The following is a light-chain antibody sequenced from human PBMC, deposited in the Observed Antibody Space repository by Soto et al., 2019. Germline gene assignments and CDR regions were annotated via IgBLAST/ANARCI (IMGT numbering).Light chain of an antibody. Sequence: EIVLTQSPATLSLSPGARAALSCRASQTVSSNFLGWYQQKPGQAPRLLIYGASSRATGIPDRFSGSGSGTNFTLTISRLEPEDFAVYYGQRYGTFGGGTKVDIK. CDR3: QRYGT. V-gene: IGKV3-20*01. J-gene: IGKJ4*02. CDR2: GAS. CDR1: QTVSSNF.